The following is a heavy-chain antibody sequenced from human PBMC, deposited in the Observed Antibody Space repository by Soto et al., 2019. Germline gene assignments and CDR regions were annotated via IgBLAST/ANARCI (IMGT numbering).Heavy chain of an antibody. J-gene: IGHJ4*02. CDR3: ARGIWTMSRGAYYFDN. CDR1: GYTFTNYA. D-gene: IGHD3-10*01. V-gene: IGHV1-3*01. Sequence: ASVKVSCKASGYTFTNYAMQWVRQAPGQRLEWMGWINAGNGNTKYSQNFQGRVTITRDTSASTAYMELNSLTSEDTAVYYCARGIWTMSRGAYYFDNWGQGTLVNVSS. CDR2: INAGNGNT.